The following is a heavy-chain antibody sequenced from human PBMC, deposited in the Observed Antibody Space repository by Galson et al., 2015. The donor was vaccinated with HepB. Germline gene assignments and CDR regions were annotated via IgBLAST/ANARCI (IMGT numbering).Heavy chain of an antibody. V-gene: IGHV1-46*01. D-gene: IGHD2-2*01. J-gene: IGHJ3*02. CDR3: ARVCTSCQHLNVFDM. CDR1: GFTFTTYH. Sequence: SVKVSCKASGFTFTTYHIHWVRQAPGQGLEWMGIINPSDGTTKYAQNLQGRISVTRDTSTSTVFMELTSLRSDDSAMYYCARVCTSCQHLNVFDMWGQGTMVTASS. CDR2: INPSDGTT.